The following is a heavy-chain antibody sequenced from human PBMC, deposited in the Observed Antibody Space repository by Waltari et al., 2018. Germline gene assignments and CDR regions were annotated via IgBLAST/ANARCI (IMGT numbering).Heavy chain of an antibody. CDR3: ARDRGYSSGWYGIDY. D-gene: IGHD6-19*01. V-gene: IGHV3-48*01. CDR2: ISSSSSTI. CDR1: GFTFISYS. Sequence: EVQLVESGGGLVQPGGSLRLSCAASGFTFISYSMHWVRQAPGKGLEWVSYISSSSSTIYYADSVKGRFTISRDNAKNSLYLQMNSLRAEDTAVYYCARDRGYSSGWYGIDYWGQGTLVTVSS. J-gene: IGHJ4*02.